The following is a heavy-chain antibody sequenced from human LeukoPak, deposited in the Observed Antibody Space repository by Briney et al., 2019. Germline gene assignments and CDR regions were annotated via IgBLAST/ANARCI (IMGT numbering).Heavy chain of an antibody. J-gene: IGHJ4*02. CDR3: ARVHGDYLDY. Sequence: SETLSLTCTVSGGSISSYYWSWIRQPPGKGLEYIGYIYYSGSTNYNPSPKSRVTISVDASKNQFSLKLTSVTPADTAVYYCARVHGDYLDYWGQGTLVTVSS. CDR1: GGSISSYY. V-gene: IGHV4-59*01. CDR2: IYYSGST. D-gene: IGHD4-17*01.